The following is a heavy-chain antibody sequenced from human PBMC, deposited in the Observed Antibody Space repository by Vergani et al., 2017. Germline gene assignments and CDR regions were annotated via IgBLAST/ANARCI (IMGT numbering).Heavy chain of an antibody. V-gene: IGHV3-7*03. CDR1: GFTFSSYW. Sequence: EVQLVESGGGLVQPGGSLRLSCAASGFTFSSYWMSWVRQAPGKGLEWVANIKQDGSEKYYVDSVKGRFTISRDNAKNSLYLQMNSLRAEDTAVYYCARRADGGNRPPYYFDYWGQGTLVTVSS. D-gene: IGHD4-23*01. CDR3: ARRADGGNRPPYYFDY. J-gene: IGHJ4*02. CDR2: IKQDGSEK.